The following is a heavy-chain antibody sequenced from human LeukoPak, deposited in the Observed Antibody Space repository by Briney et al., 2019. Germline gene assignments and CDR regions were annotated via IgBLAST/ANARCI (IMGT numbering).Heavy chain of an antibody. D-gene: IGHD3-10*01. Sequence: SVKVSCKASGGTFSSYAISWVRQAPGQGLEWMGGIIPIFGTANYAQKFQGRVTITTDESTSTAYMELSSLRSEDTAVYYCARDPGGWFGESVDYWGQGTLVTVSS. J-gene: IGHJ4*02. CDR2: IIPIFGTA. V-gene: IGHV1-69*05. CDR3: ARDPGGWFGESVDY. CDR1: GGTFSSYA.